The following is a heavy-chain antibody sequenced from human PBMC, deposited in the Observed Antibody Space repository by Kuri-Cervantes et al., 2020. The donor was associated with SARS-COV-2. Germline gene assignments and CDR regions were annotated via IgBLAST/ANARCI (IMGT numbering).Heavy chain of an antibody. CDR2: IYYSGST. J-gene: IGHJ3*02. D-gene: IGHD2-2*02. CDR1: GGSISSSTYY. CDR3: ARQLVVVVPAAIRITLHDAFDI. V-gene: IGHV4-39*01. Sequence: SATLSLTCTVSGGSISSSTYYWGWIRQPPGKVLEWIGSIYYSGSTYYNPPLNRRFTISVDTSKNQFSLKLSSVTAADTAVYYCARQLVVVVPAAIRITLHDAFDIWGQGTMVTVSS.